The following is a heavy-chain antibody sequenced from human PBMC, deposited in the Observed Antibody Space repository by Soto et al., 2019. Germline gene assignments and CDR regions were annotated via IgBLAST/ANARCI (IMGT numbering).Heavy chain of an antibody. D-gene: IGHD6-19*01. J-gene: IGHJ4*02. V-gene: IGHV4-39*01. CDR3: ARHGDSSGWYYFDY. Sequence: QLQLQESGPGLVKPSETLSLTCTVSGGSISSSSYYWGWIRQPPGKGLEWIGSIYYSGSTYYNPSLKSRVTISVDTSKNQCALKLSSVTAADTAVYYCARHGDSSGWYYFDYWGQGTLVTVSS. CDR2: IYYSGST. CDR1: GGSISSSSYY.